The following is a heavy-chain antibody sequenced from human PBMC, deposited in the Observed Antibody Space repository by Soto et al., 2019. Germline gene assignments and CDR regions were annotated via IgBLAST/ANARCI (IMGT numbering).Heavy chain of an antibody. CDR1: GINFRSHA. J-gene: IGHJ4*02. CDR3: ASGSSDSYPGSRIFDF. V-gene: IGHV3-23*01. D-gene: IGHD3-10*01. CDR2: TTDSGGDS. Sequence: LILSCVASGINFRSHAMSWVRHAPVEGLDWVSVTTDSGGDSKYADSVRGRFTISRDNSKNTLYLQMSSLRVDDSAVYYCASGSSDSYPGSRIFDFWGRGTLVTVSS.